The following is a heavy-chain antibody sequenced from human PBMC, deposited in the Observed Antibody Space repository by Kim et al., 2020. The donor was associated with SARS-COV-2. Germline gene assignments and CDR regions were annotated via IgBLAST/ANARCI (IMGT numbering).Heavy chain of an antibody. CDR3: ARVYHDFWSGYYTGAFDI. J-gene: IGHJ3*02. CDR1: GYTFTSYG. Sequence: ASVKVSCKASGYTFTSYGISWVRQAPGQGLEWMGWISAYNGNTNYAQKLQGRVTMTTDTSTSTAYMELRSLRSDDTAVYYCARVYHDFWSGYYTGAFDIWGQGKMVTVSS. CDR2: ISAYNGNT. D-gene: IGHD3-3*01. V-gene: IGHV1-18*01.